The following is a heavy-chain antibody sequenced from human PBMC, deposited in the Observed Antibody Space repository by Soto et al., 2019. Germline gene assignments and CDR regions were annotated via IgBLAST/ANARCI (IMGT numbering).Heavy chain of an antibody. D-gene: IGHD3-16*01. V-gene: IGHV3-30*18. CDR1: GFTFSSYG. J-gene: IGHJ3*02. CDR3: AKFWAFDAFDI. CDR2: ISYDGSNK. Sequence: QVQLVESGGGVVQPGRSLRFSSAASGFTFSSYGMHWVRQAPGKGLEWVAVISYDGSNKYYADSVKGRFTISRDNSKNTLYLQMNSLRAEDTAVYYCAKFWAFDAFDIWGQGTMVTVSS.